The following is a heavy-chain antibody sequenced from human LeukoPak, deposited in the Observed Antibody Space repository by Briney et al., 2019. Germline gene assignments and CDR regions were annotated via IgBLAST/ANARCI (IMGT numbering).Heavy chain of an antibody. J-gene: IGHJ4*02. V-gene: IGHV4-59*01. D-gene: IGHD1-7*01. CDR2: IYYSGST. CDR1: GGSISSYY. Sequence: PSETLSLTCTVSGGSISSYYWSWIRQPPGRGLEWIGYIYYSGSTNYNPSLKSRVTISVDTSKNQFSLKLSSVTAADTAVYYRGVITGTTSAWGQGTLVTVSS. CDR3: GVITGTTSA.